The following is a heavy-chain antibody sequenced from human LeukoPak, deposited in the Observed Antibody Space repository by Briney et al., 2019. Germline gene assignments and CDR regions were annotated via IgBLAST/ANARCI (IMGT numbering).Heavy chain of an antibody. Sequence: SQTLPLTCTVSGGSISSGGYYWSWIRQPPGKGLEWIGYIYHSGSTYYNPSLKSRVTISVDTSKNQFSLKLSSVTAADTAVYYCARTVPYFRVDYWGQGTLVTVSS. V-gene: IGHV4-30-2*01. D-gene: IGHD2/OR15-2a*01. CDR3: ARTVPYFRVDY. J-gene: IGHJ4*02. CDR1: GGSISSGGYY. CDR2: IYHSGST.